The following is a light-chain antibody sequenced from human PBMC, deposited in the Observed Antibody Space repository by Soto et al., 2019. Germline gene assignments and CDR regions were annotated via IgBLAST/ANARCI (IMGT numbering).Light chain of an antibody. CDR2: KAS. V-gene: IGKV1-5*03. Sequence: DLQMTQSPSSLSASVGDRVSMTCQASQNINNYLNWYQQKPGKAPKLLIYKASSLESGVPSRFSGSGSGTEFTLTISSLQPDDFATYYCQQYNSYSITFGQGTRLEIK. J-gene: IGKJ5*01. CDR3: QQYNSYSIT. CDR1: QNINNY.